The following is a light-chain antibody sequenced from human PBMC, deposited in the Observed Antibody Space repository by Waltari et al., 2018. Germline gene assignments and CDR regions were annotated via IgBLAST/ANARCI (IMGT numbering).Light chain of an antibody. V-gene: IGLV7-43*01. Sequence: QTVVTQEPSLTVSPGGTVTLTCAASPGGVTTSTYPNWFQQKPGHAPRPLIYSTKNKHSSTPARFSGSLLGGKAALTLSGVQPEDEADYYCLLYYGGSWVFGGGTKLTVL. CDR2: STK. J-gene: IGLJ3*02. CDR1: PGGVTTSTY. CDR3: LLYYGGSWV.